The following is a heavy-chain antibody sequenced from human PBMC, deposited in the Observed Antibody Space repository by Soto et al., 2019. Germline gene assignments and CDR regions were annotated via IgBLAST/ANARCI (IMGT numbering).Heavy chain of an antibody. Sequence: PSETLSLTCTVSCGSISSYYWSWIRQPPGKGLEWIGYIYYSGSTNYNPSLKSRVTISVDTSKNQFSLKLSSVTAADTAVYYCARGRRQRSIAARLDAFDIWGQGTMVTVSS. J-gene: IGHJ3*02. CDR1: CGSISSYY. D-gene: IGHD6-6*01. CDR2: IYYSGST. CDR3: ARGRRQRSIAARLDAFDI. V-gene: IGHV4-59*01.